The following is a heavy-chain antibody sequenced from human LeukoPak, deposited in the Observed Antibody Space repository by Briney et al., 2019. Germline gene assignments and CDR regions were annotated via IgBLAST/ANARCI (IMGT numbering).Heavy chain of an antibody. CDR3: VRVRGYWLVRGDLDY. Sequence: SETLSLTCTVSGGSMISSSYYWGWIRQSPGKGLEWIGSIYYSGANHYNPSLKSRVTMSVDTSKNQFSVKLTSVTATDTAVYYCVRVRGYWLVRGDLDYWGQGNQVTVSS. CDR1: GGSMISSSYY. J-gene: IGHJ4*02. CDR2: IYYSGAN. D-gene: IGHD6-19*01. V-gene: IGHV4-39*02.